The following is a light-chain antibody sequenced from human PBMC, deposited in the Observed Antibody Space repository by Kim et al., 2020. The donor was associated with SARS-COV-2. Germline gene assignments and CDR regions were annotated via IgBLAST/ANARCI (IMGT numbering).Light chain of an antibody. J-gene: IGLJ7*01. Sequence: GTTVTLDCDRSTGTIDNNYVQWYQHRPGSYPTTGIFEDNRRPSGVPDRFSGSIDSSSNSATLTISGLKTEDEADYYCQSYDASSVVFGGGTQLTV. V-gene: IGLV6-57*01. CDR2: EDN. CDR1: TGTIDNNY. CDR3: QSYDASSVV.